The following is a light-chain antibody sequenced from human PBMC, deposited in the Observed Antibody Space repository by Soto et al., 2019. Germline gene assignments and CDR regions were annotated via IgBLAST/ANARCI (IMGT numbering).Light chain of an antibody. J-gene: IGLJ1*01. Sequence: QSALTQPPSVSGSPGQSVTISCTGTSSDVGSYNRVSWYQQPPGTAPKLMIYEVSNRPSGVPDRFSGSKSDNTASLTISGLQAEDEADYYCSSYTGSSTYVFGTGTKLTVL. CDR3: SSYTGSSTYV. CDR2: EVS. CDR1: SSDVGSYNR. V-gene: IGLV2-18*02.